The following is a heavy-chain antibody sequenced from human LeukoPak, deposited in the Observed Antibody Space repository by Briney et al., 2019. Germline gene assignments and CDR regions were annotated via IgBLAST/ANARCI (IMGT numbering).Heavy chain of an antibody. V-gene: IGHV1-69*04. D-gene: IGHD3-10*01. CDR3: ARIYYYGSGRDYYYGMDV. CDR1: GGTFSSYA. Sequence: SVKVSCKASGGTFSSYAISWVRQAPGQGLEWMGRIIPILGIANYAQKFQGRVTITADKSTSTAYMELSSLRSEDTAVYYCARIYYYGSGRDYYYGMDVWGQGTTVTVSS. CDR2: IIPILGIA. J-gene: IGHJ6*02.